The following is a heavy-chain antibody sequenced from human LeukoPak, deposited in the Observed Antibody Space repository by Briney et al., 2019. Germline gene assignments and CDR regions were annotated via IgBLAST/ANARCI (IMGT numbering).Heavy chain of an antibody. V-gene: IGHV1-2*04. CDR1: GYTFTNSY. Sequence: GASVKVSCKASGYTFTNSYIHWVRQAPGQGLEWMGWINSNSGGTNYAQKFQGWVTMTRDTSISTAYMELSRLRSDDTAVYFCARVSSGGWYGDYWGQGTLVTVSS. J-gene: IGHJ4*02. D-gene: IGHD6-19*01. CDR2: INSNSGGT. CDR3: ARVSSGGWYGDY.